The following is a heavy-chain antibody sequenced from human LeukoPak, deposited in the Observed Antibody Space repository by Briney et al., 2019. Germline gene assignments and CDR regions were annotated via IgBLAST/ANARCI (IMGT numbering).Heavy chain of an antibody. J-gene: IGHJ5*02. CDR2: INPNSGGT. CDR3: ARDYESSGWYREDGNSFDP. D-gene: IGHD6-19*01. Sequence: ASVKVSCKASGYTFTGYYMHWVRQAPGQGLEWMGWINPNSGGTNYAQKFQGRVTMTRDTSISTAYMELSRLRSDDTAVYYCARDYESSGWYREDGNSFDPWGQGTLVTVSS. V-gene: IGHV1-2*02. CDR1: GYTFTGYY.